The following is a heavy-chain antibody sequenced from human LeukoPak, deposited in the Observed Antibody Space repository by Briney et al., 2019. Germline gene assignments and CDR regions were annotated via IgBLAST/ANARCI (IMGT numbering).Heavy chain of an antibody. V-gene: IGHV3-15*01. J-gene: IGHJ6*03. Sequence: GGSLRLSCEASGITLSNAWMNWVRQAPGRGLEWVALLKSISNGGTTDYAAPVKGRFTISRDDSKNTLYLQMNSLKTEDTAVYYCTTEGTFADYDFWSGYYTGYYYYYMDVWGKGTTVTVS. CDR1: GITLSNAW. CDR3: TTEGTFADYDFWSGYYTGYYYYYMDV. CDR2: LKSISNGGTT. D-gene: IGHD3-3*01.